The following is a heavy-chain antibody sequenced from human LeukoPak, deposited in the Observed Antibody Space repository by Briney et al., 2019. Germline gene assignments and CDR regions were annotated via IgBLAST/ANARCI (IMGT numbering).Heavy chain of an antibody. D-gene: IGHD3-9*01. CDR1: GGSFSGYY. CDR2: INHSGST. J-gene: IGHJ5*02. V-gene: IGHV4-34*01. Sequence: SETLSLTCAVYGGSFSGYYWSWIRQPPGKGLEWIGEINHSGSTNYNPSLKGRVTISVDTSKNQFSLKLSSVTAADTAVYYCARDLYDILTGYYPNWFDPWGQGTLVTVSS. CDR3: ARDLYDILTGYYPNWFDP.